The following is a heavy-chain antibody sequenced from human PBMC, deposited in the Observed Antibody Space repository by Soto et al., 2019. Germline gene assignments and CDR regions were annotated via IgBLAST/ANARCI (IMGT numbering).Heavy chain of an antibody. CDR1: GFTFSSYG. Sequence: GGSLRLSCAASGFTFSSYGMHWVRQAPGKGLEWVAVIWYDGSNKYYADSVKGRFTISRDNSKNTLYLQMNSLRAEDTAVYYCARDRWTNGDYYYCGMDVWGQGTTVTVSS. V-gene: IGHV3-33*01. J-gene: IGHJ6*02. CDR3: ARDRWTNGDYYYCGMDV. CDR2: IWYDGSNK. D-gene: IGHD2-8*01.